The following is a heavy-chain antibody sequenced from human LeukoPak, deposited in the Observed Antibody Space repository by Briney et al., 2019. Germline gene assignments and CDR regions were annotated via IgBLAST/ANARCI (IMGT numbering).Heavy chain of an antibody. Sequence: GGSLRLSCAASGFTFSSYAMSWVRQAPGKGLEWVPAISGSGGSTNYADSVKGRFTISRDNSKNTLYLQMNSLRAEDTAVYYCAKKVLRYYGSGSYVDYWGQGTLVTVSS. V-gene: IGHV3-23*01. CDR2: ISGSGGST. CDR1: GFTFSSYA. J-gene: IGHJ4*02. CDR3: AKKVLRYYGSGSYVDY. D-gene: IGHD3-10*01.